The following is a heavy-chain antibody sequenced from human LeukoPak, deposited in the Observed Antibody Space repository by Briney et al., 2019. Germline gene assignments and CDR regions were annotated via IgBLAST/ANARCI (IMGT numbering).Heavy chain of an antibody. CDR2: FKTNSGQV. CDR3: ANTGYSYGSGYDAFDI. J-gene: IGHJ3*02. CDR1: GFTFSDYA. Sequence: PGGSLRLSCVASGFTFSDYAMNWVRQAPGKGLEWVSTFKTNSGQVYHAESVRGRFTISRDNSKNTVYLQMSSLRAEDTAVYYCANTGYSYGSGYDAFDIWGQGTMVTVSS. D-gene: IGHD5-18*01. V-gene: IGHV3-23*01.